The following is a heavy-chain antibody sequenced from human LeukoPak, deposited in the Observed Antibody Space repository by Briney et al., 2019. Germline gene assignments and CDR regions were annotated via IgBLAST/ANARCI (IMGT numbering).Heavy chain of an antibody. V-gene: IGHV3-74*01. Sequence: GGSLRLSCAASGFTFSSYWMYWVRQAPGKGLVWVSRINTDGSYTNYADSVKGRFTISRDNSKDTLYLQMNGLRAEDTAVYFCAKQSAGSAAWYSLHYDFWGQGTLVTVSS. CDR1: GFTFSSYW. D-gene: IGHD6-13*01. CDR3: AKQSAGSAAWYSLHYDF. J-gene: IGHJ4*02. CDR2: INTDGSYT.